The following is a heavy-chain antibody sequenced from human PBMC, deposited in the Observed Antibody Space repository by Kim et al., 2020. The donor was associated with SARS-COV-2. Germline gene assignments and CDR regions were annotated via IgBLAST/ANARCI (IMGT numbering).Heavy chain of an antibody. D-gene: IGHD7-27*01. Sequence: SETLSLTCTVSGGSISSSSYYWGWIRQPPGQGLEWIGSIYYSGSTYYNPSLKSRVTISVDTSKNQFSLKLSSVTAADTAVYYCAGDGGVYWGAVYWGQGTLVTVSS. CDR1: GGSISSSSYY. CDR2: IYYSGST. V-gene: IGHV4-39*02. CDR3: AGDGGVYWGAVY. J-gene: IGHJ4*02.